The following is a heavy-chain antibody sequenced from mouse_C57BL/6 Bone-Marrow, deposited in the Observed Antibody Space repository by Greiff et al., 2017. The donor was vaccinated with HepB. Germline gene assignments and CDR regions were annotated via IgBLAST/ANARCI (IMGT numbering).Heavy chain of an antibody. Sequence: EVKLVESGGGLVQPKGSLKLSCAASGFSFNTYAMNWVRQAPGKGLEWVARIRSKSNNYATYYADSVKDRFTISRDDSESMLYLQMNNLKTEDTAMYYCVRSYYGSFYAMDYWGQGTSVTVSS. CDR1: GFSFNTYA. D-gene: IGHD1-1*01. J-gene: IGHJ4*01. CDR2: IRSKSNNYAT. V-gene: IGHV10-1*01. CDR3: VRSYYGSFYAMDY.